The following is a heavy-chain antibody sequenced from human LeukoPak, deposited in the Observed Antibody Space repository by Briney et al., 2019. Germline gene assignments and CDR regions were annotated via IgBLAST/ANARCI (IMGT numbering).Heavy chain of an antibody. Sequence: GGSLRLSCAASGFTLSTYWMSWVRQAPGKRPEWVANIKQDGSKKYYVDSVKGRFTISRDNARNSLYLQMNSLRAEDTAVYYCARLWAVAGTVDDYWGQGTLVTVSS. J-gene: IGHJ4*02. CDR3: ARLWAVAGTVDDY. CDR1: GFTLSTYW. D-gene: IGHD6-19*01. V-gene: IGHV3-7*01. CDR2: IKQDGSKK.